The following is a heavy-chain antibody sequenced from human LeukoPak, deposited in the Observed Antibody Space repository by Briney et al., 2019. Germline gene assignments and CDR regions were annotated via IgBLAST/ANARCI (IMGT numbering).Heavy chain of an antibody. CDR2: ISSGGSTI. CDR1: GFTFSSYE. D-gene: IGHD5/OR15-5a*01. V-gene: IGHV3-48*03. CDR3: ARERRGGIYDYFDQ. J-gene: IGHJ4*02. Sequence: QPGGSLRLSCAASGFTFSSYEMNWVRQAPGKGLEWVSYISSGGSTIDYADSVKGRFTISRDNAKNSLYLQMNSLGAEDTAVYYCARERRGGIYDYFDQWGQGTPVTVSS.